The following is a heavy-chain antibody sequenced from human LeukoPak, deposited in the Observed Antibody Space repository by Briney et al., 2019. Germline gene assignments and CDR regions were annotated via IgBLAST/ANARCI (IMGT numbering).Heavy chain of an antibody. CDR3: VKDLDDYPPPDVFDI. Sequence: PSETLSLTCAVYGGSFSGYYWSWIRQPPGKGLEWIGEINHSGSTNYNPSLKSRVTISVDTSKNQFSLKLSSVTAADTAVYFCVKDLDDYPPPDVFDIWGQGTMVTVSS. CDR1: GGSFSGYY. CDR2: INHSGST. V-gene: IGHV4-34*01. D-gene: IGHD5-24*01. J-gene: IGHJ3*02.